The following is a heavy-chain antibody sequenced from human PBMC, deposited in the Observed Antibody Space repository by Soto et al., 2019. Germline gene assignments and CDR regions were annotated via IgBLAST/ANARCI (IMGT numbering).Heavy chain of an antibody. D-gene: IGHD2-15*01. V-gene: IGHV3-7*01. J-gene: IGHJ4*02. CDR2: IKDDGSEK. CDR1: GFTFSGYW. CDR3: ARDGLCSGGRCYRRNDY. Sequence: EVQLVESGGGLVQPGGSLRLSCAASGFTFSGYWMTWARQAPGKGLEWVAQIKDDGSEKFYVDSVKGRFTISRDNADNLVYLQMNSLRAEDTAVYFGARDGLCSGGRCYRRNDYWGQGTLVIVSS.